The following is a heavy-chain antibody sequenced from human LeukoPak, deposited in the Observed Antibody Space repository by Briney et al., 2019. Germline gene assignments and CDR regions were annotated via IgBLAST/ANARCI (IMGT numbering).Heavy chain of an antibody. Sequence: GESLKISCKGSGYSFTTYWITWVRQMPGKGLEWMGRIDPSDSYTNYSPSFQGHFTISADKSMSTAYLQWSSLKASDTAMYYCARRRGRYSGDAFDIWGQGTMVTVSS. D-gene: IGHD1-26*01. V-gene: IGHV5-10-1*01. CDR1: GYSFTTYW. J-gene: IGHJ3*02. CDR2: IDPSDSYT. CDR3: ARRRGRYSGDAFDI.